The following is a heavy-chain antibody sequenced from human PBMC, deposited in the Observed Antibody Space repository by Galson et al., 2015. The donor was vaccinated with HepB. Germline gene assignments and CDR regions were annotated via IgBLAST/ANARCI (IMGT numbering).Heavy chain of an antibody. V-gene: IGHV3-30*03. Sequence: SLRLSCAASGFTFSSYGMHWVRQAPGKGLEWVAVISYDGSNKYYADSVKGRFTISRDNSKNTLYLQMNSLRAEDTAVYYCADHIPGDCSSWFTFAHWGQGTLVTVSS. D-gene: IGHD6-13*01. CDR3: ADHIPGDCSSWFTFAH. J-gene: IGHJ4*02. CDR2: ISYDGSNK. CDR1: GFTFSSYG.